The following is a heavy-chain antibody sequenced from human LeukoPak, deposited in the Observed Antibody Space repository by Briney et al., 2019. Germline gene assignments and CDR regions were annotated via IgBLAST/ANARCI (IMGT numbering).Heavy chain of an antibody. CDR1: GCSISSISYY. CDR2: IYYSGST. D-gene: IGHD2-2*01. CDR3: ARGKQERVVGDLYYYYYMDV. J-gene: IGHJ6*03. V-gene: IGHV4-39*07. Sequence: PSETLSLTCTVSGCSISSISYYWGWIRQPPGKGLEWIGSIYYSGSTYYNPSLKSRVTISVDTSKNQFSLKLSSVTAADTAVYYCARGKQERVVGDLYYYYYMDVWGKGTTVTVSS.